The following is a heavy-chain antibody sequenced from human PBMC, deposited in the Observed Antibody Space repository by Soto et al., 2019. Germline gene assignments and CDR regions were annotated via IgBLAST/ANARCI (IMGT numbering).Heavy chain of an antibody. Sequence: QVHLEQSGAEVKKPGSSVKVSCKASGYSFRSQAISWVRQAPGQGLEWMGGIIPILGTTGYAQTFQDRAPITADDPPTTPYLELSGLSPAHTPVYYCTRATTGGGWFDPWGQGTLVTVSS. CDR2: IIPILGTT. CDR1: GYSFRSQA. D-gene: IGHD4-17*01. CDR3: TRATTGGGWFDP. V-gene: IGHV1-69*11. J-gene: IGHJ5*02.